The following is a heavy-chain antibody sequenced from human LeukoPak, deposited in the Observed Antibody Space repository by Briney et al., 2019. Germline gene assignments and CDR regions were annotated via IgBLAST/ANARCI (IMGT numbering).Heavy chain of an antibody. D-gene: IGHD1-26*01. Sequence: GGSLRLSCAASRLTFSSYWMHWVRQAPGMGLVWVSRINSDGSSTSYADSVKGRFTISRDNAKNTLYLQMNSLRAEDTAGYFCARDLGGATGIDYWGQGTLVTVSS. CDR1: RLTFSSYW. V-gene: IGHV3-74*01. J-gene: IGHJ4*02. CDR3: ARDLGGATGIDY. CDR2: INSDGSST.